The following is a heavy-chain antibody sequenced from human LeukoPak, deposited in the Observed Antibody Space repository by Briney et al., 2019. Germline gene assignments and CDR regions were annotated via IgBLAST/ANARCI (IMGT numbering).Heavy chain of an antibody. J-gene: IGHJ5*02. CDR1: GGSISSGGYY. CDR2: IYHSGST. CDR3: ARVTEEQQLVQSWFDP. V-gene: IGHV4-30-2*01. D-gene: IGHD6-13*01. Sequence: SETLSLTCTVSGGSISSGGYYWSWIRQPPGKGLEWIGYIYHSGSTYYNPSLKSRVTISVDRSKNQFSLKLSSVTAADTAVYYCARVTEEQQLVQSWFDPWGQGTLVTVSS.